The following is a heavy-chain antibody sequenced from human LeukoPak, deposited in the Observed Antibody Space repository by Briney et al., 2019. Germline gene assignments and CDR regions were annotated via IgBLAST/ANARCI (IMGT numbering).Heavy chain of an antibody. CDR3: ATRDVSSEVVIIPTAKNSWFDP. CDR1: GGSFSVYY. D-gene: IGHD3-3*01. V-gene: IGHV4-34*01. J-gene: IGHJ5*02. CDR2: INHSGST. Sequence: SETLSLTCAVYGGSFSVYYWSWVRQPPGKGLEWIGEINHSGSTNYNPSLKSRVTISVDTSKNQFSLKLTSVTAADTVVYNCATRDVSSEVVIIPTAKNSWFDPWGQGTLVTVSS.